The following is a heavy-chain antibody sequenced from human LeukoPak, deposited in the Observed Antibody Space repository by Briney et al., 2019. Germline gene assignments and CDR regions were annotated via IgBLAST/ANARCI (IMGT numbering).Heavy chain of an antibody. CDR1: GYTFTSYW. J-gene: IGHJ4*02. Sequence: GESLKISGKGSGYTFTSYWIGWVRQMPGKGLEWMGIIYPGDSDTRYSPSFQGQVSISVDKSISTAYLQWSSLKASDTAMYYCARRGSGWYVDYWGQGTLVTVSS. CDR3: ARRGSGWYVDY. V-gene: IGHV5-51*01. CDR2: IYPGDSDT. D-gene: IGHD6-19*01.